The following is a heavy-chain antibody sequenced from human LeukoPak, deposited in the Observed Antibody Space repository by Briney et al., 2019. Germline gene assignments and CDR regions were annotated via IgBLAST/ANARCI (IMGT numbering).Heavy chain of an antibody. V-gene: IGHV1-69*05. CDR2: VIPIFGTA. J-gene: IGHJ4*02. CDR3: ARDGEVVAGNNLDY. CDR1: GGTFSSYA. D-gene: IGHD6-19*01. Sequence: SVNVSCKASGGTFSSYAISWVRQAPGPGLEWMGRVIPIFGTANYAQKFQSRVTITTVDSTSNAYTVLSSLGTEATTVDYCARDGEVVAGNNLDYWRQATLATDPS.